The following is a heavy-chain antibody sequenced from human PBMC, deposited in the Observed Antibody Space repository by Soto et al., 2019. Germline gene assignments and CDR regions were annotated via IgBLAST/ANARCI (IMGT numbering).Heavy chain of an antibody. Sequence: QVQLQESGPGLVKPSESLSLTCTVSGGSISSYYWSWIRQPPGKGLEWIGYIYYRGSTHYNPSLKSRDTKSIDTSKNQFSLKLSSVTAADTAVYYCARDGDGGNSLDYWGQGTLVTVSS. J-gene: IGHJ4*02. V-gene: IGHV4-59*01. D-gene: IGHD2-15*01. CDR1: GGSISSYY. CDR2: IYYRGST. CDR3: ARDGDGGNSLDY.